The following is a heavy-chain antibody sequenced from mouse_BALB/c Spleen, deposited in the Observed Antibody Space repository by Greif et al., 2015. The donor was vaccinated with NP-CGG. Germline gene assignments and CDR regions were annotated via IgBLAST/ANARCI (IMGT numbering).Heavy chain of an antibody. J-gene: IGHJ1*01. CDR3: ARYDWYFDV. Sequence: DVQLQESGPGLVKPSQSLSLTCTVTGYSITSDYAWNWIRQFPGNKLEWMGYISYSGSTSYNPSLKSRISITRDTSKNQFFLQLNPVTTEDTATYYCARYDWYFDVWGAGTTVTVSS. CDR2: ISYSGST. V-gene: IGHV3-2*02. CDR1: GYSITSDYA.